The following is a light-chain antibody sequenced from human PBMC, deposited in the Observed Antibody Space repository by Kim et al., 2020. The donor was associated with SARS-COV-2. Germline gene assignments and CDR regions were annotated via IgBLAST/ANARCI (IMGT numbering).Light chain of an antibody. CDR3: AAWDDSMSGNWV. Sequence: QSVLTQPPSVSETPGQRVTISCSGSRSNIGSNTVNWYQQYPGTAPKLLIYSNNQRPSGVPDRFSGSKSGTSASLAISGLQSEDEADYYCAAWDDSMSGNWVFGGGTKVTVL. CDR2: SNN. CDR1: RSNIGSNT. V-gene: IGLV1-44*01. J-gene: IGLJ3*02.